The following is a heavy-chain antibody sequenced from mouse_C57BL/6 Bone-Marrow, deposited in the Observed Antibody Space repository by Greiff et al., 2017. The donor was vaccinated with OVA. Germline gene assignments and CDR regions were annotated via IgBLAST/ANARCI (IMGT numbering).Heavy chain of an antibody. CDR1: GYTFTDYY. CDR2: IFPGSGST. J-gene: IGHJ2*01. Sequence: VQLQQSGPEPVKPGASVKISCKASGYTFTDYYINWVKQRPGQGLEWIGWIFPGSGSTYYNEKFKGKATLTVDKSSSTAYMLLSSLTSEDSAVYVCAKYYCGPYYLDYWGQGTTLTVSS. V-gene: IGHV1-75*01. CDR3: AKYYCGPYYLDY. D-gene: IGHD1-1*01.